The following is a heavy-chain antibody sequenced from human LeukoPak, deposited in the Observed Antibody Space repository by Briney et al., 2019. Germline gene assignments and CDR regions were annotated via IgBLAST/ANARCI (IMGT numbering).Heavy chain of an antibody. CDR2: INSDGSTT. Sequence: GGSLRLSCAASELTFNSNWMHWVRQAPGKGLVWVSRINSDGSTTNYADSVKGRFTISRDNARNTLYLQMNSLRAEDTAVYYCTSYTSGWNWGQGTLVTVSS. CDR3: TSYTSGWN. D-gene: IGHD6-19*01. J-gene: IGHJ4*02. V-gene: IGHV3-74*01. CDR1: ELTFNSNW.